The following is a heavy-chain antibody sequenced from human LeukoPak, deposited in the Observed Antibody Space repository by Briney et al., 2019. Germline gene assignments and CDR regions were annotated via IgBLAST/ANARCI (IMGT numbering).Heavy chain of an antibody. V-gene: IGHV4-34*01. J-gene: IGHJ3*02. CDR3: ARVLAEMAAVWRDDVFDI. CDR2: INESGSA. CDR1: GGSFSNYY. Sequence: SETLSLTCAVYGGSFSNYYWSWIRQSPGKGLEWIGEINESGSANYNPSLKSRVTISVDASKNQFALRVNSVTAADTAVYYCARVLAEMAAVWRDDVFDIWGQGTMVTVSS. D-gene: IGHD5-24*01.